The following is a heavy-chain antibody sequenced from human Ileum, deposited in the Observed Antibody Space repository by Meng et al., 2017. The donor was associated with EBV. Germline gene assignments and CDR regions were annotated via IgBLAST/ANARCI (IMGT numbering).Heavy chain of an antibody. CDR3: ARNVPGTSAYYD. V-gene: IGHV4-28*01. CDR1: GYSISSTNW. J-gene: IGHJ4*02. CDR2: IYYSGST. D-gene: IGHD3-22*01. Sequence: QVQLQESGPGLVKPSDTLSLTCAVSGYSISSTNWWGWIRQPPGKGLEWIGYIYYSGSTSYNPSLKSRVTMPVDTSKNQFSLNLNSVTAVDTAVYYCARNVPGTSAYYDWGQGTLVTVSS.